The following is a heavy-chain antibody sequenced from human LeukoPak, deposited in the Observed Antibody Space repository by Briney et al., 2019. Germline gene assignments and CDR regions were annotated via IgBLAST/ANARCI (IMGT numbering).Heavy chain of an antibody. Sequence: VASVKVSCKASGYTFTGYHMHWVRQAPGQGLEWMGWINPNSGDTNYAQKFQGRVTMTRDTSISTAYMELSWLRSDDTAVYYCARDGIAVAGHYNWFDPWGQGTLVTVSS. V-gene: IGHV1-2*02. CDR3: ARDGIAVAGHYNWFDP. J-gene: IGHJ5*02. CDR2: INPNSGDT. CDR1: GYTFTGYH. D-gene: IGHD6-19*01.